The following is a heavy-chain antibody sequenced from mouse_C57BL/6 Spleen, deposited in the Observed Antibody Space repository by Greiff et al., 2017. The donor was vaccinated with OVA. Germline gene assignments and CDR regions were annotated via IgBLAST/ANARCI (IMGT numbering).Heavy chain of an antibody. CDR1: GYTFTSYT. Sequence: QVQLKQSGAELARPGASVKMSCKASGYTFTSYTMHWVKQRPGQGLEWIGYINPSSGYTKYNQKFKDKATLTADKSSSTAYMQLSSLTSEDSAVYYCARRGLGKDFDYWGQGTTLTVSS. J-gene: IGHJ2*01. CDR3: ARRGLGKDFDY. CDR2: INPSSGYT. D-gene: IGHD2-1*01. V-gene: IGHV1-4*01.